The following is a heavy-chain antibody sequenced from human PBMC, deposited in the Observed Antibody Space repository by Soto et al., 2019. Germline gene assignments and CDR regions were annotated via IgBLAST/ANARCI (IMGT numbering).Heavy chain of an antibody. Sequence: GGSLRLSCAASGSIFSSYWMHWVRQAPGKGLEWVSLISWDGGSTYYADSVKGRFTITRDNSKNSLYLQMNSLRTEDTALYYCAKDANYYDSSSMLGYWGQGTLVTVSS. CDR3: AKDANYYDSSSMLGY. D-gene: IGHD3-22*01. V-gene: IGHV3-43*01. CDR2: ISWDGGST. J-gene: IGHJ4*02. CDR1: GSIFSSYW.